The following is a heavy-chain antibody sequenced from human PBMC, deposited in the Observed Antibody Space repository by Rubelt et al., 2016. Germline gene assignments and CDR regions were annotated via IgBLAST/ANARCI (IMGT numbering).Heavy chain of an antibody. D-gene: IGHD4-17*01. J-gene: IGHJ2*01. Sequence: QLQLQESGPGLVKPSETLSLTCTVSGGSISSSSYYWGWIRQPPGKGLEWIGSIYYSGSTYYNPSLRGRVTMSVDTSNIQLSLELSSGTPEDTAVYYCARGTVSTRVGWYFDLWGRGTLVTVSS. CDR1: GGSISSSSYY. V-gene: IGHV4-39*01. CDR2: IYYSGST. CDR3: ARGTVSTRVGWYFDL.